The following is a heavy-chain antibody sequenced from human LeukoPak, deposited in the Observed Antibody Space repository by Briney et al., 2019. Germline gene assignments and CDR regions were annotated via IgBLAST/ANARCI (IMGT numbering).Heavy chain of an antibody. CDR1: GYTFTSYA. CDR3: ARASRIAARLYNWFDP. V-gene: IGHV7-4-1*02. Sequence: ASVKVSCKASGYTFTSYAMNWLRQAPGQGLEWMGWINTNTGNPTYARGFTGGFVFSFDTSVSTAYLQISSLKAEDTAVYYCARASRIAARLYNWFDPWGQGTLVTVSS. D-gene: IGHD6-6*01. J-gene: IGHJ5*02. CDR2: INTNTGNP.